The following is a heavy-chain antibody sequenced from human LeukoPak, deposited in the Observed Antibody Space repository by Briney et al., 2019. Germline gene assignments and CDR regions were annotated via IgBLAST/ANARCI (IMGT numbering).Heavy chain of an antibody. V-gene: IGHV5-51*01. CDR2: IYPGDSDT. CDR3: ARGAADTFYYYYYMDV. J-gene: IGHJ6*03. Sequence: GESLKISCKGSGYSFTSYWIGWVRQMPGKGLEWMGIIYPGDSDTRYSPSFQGQVTISADRSIRTAYLQWRSLKASDSATYYCARGAADTFYYYYYMDVWGKGTTVTVSS. D-gene: IGHD5-18*01. CDR1: GYSFTSYW.